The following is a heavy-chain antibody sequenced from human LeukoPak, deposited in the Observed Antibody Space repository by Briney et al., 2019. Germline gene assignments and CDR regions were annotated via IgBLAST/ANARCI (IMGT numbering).Heavy chain of an antibody. Sequence: GGSLRLSCAASGFTFSSYAMSWVRQAPGKGLEWVSAISGSGGGTYYADSVKGRFTISRDNSKNTLYLQMNSLRAEDTAVYYCAKSHVERANYYYGMDVWGQGTTVTVSS. CDR3: AKSHVERANYYYGMDV. J-gene: IGHJ6*02. CDR1: GFTFSSYA. V-gene: IGHV3-23*01. CDR2: ISGSGGGT.